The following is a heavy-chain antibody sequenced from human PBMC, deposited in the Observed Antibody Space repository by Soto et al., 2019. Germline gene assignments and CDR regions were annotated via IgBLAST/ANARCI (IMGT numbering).Heavy chain of an antibody. CDR2: IYYSGST. V-gene: IGHV4-59*01. J-gene: IGHJ6*02. D-gene: IGHD2-21*02. CDR1: GGSISSYY. Sequence: QVQLQESGPGLVKPSETLSLTCSVSGGSISSYYWSWIRQPPGKGLEWIGYIYYSGSTKYNPSLKRRVTISVDTPKNQFSLKLSSVTAADTAVYYCARAAYGGNSFLSYYYGMDVWGQGTTVTVSS. CDR3: ARAAYGGNSFLSYYYGMDV.